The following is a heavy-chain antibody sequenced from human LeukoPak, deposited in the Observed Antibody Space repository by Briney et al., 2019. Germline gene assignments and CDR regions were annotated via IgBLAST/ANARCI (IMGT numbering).Heavy chain of an antibody. D-gene: IGHD3/OR15-3a*01. Sequence: PGGSLRLSCTASGFTFSSSSMNWVRQAPGKGLEWVSSISSTSSYIYYADSLKGRFTISRDNAKNSLYLQLNSLRAEDTAVYYCARDLRGLPFDYWGQGTLVNVSS. CDR2: ISSTSSYI. CDR1: GFTFSSSS. CDR3: ARDLRGLPFDY. J-gene: IGHJ4*02. V-gene: IGHV3-21*01.